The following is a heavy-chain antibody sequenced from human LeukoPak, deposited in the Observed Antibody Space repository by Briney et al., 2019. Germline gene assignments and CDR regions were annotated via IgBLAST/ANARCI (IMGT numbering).Heavy chain of an antibody. D-gene: IGHD3-22*01. CDR3: ARVNPDYYDSSGYLDY. V-gene: IGHV1-18*01. CDR2: ISAYNGNT. CDR1: GYTFTSYG. Sequence: ASVKVSCKASGYTFTSYGISWVRQAPGQGLEWMGWISAYNGNTNYAQKLQGRVTMTTDTSTSTAYMELRSLRSDDTAVYYCARVNPDYYDSSGYLDYWGQGTLVTVSS. J-gene: IGHJ4*02.